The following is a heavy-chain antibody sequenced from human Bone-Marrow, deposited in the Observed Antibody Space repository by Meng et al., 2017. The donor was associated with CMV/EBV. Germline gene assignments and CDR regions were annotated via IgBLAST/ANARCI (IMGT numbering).Heavy chain of an antibody. CDR3: TTDLDYYGSGSSRY. D-gene: IGHD3-10*01. J-gene: IGHJ4*02. CDR2: IKSKTDGGTT. V-gene: IGHV3-15*01. Sequence: GESLKISCAASGFTFSNAWMNWVRQTPGKGLEWVGRIKSKTDGGTTDYAAPVKGRFTISRDDSKNTLYLQMNSLKTEDTAVYYCTTDLDYYGSGSSRYWGQGTLVTVSS. CDR1: GFTFSNAW.